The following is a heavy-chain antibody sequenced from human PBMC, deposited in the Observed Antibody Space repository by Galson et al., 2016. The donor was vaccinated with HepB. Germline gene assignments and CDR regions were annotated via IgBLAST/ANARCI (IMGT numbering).Heavy chain of an antibody. CDR3: ARDGPNYSYDF. D-gene: IGHD4-11*01. CDR1: GFTFKKYG. CDR2: IESYSKII. J-gene: IGHJ4*02. V-gene: IGHV3-48*04. Sequence: LRLSCAASGFTFKKYGFNWVRLTPGKGLEWLSYIESYSKIIRYTESVRGRFTVSRDNAKNSVYLQLSGLRVEDTAIYYCARDGPNYSYDFWGQGTLVTVSS.